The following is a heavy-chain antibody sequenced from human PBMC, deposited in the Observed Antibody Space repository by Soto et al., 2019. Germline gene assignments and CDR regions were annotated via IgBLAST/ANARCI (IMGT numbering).Heavy chain of an antibody. CDR3: ARDSGPIAVAGTDYYYGMDV. CDR2: INPSGGST. Sequence: QVQLVQSGAEVKKPGASVKVSCKASGYTFTSYYMHWVRQAPGQGLEWMGIINPSGGSTSYAQKFQGRVTMTRDTSTSTVYMELSSLRSEDKAVYYCARDSGPIAVAGTDYYYGMDVWGQGTTVTVSS. D-gene: IGHD6-19*01. V-gene: IGHV1-46*01. J-gene: IGHJ6*02. CDR1: GYTFTSYY.